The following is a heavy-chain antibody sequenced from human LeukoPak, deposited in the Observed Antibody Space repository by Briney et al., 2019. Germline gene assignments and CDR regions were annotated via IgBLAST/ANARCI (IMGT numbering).Heavy chain of an antibody. D-gene: IGHD6-19*01. CDR1: GGSISSYY. Sequence: SETLSLTCIVSGGSISSYYWTWIRQPPGKGLEWIGYIYYNGSTNYNPSLNSRVTISVDTSKNQFSLKLNSVTAADTAVYYCARQSRGIAVAGLDYWGQGILVTVSS. CDR2: IYYNGST. V-gene: IGHV4-59*08. J-gene: IGHJ4*02. CDR3: ARQSRGIAVAGLDY.